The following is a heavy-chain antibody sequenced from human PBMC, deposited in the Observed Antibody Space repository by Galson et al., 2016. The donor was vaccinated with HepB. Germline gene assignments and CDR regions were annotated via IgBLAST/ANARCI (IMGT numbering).Heavy chain of an antibody. Sequence: SETLSLTCAVSGGSISSYYWSWIRQPPGKGLEWIGFVYYGGSTTYNPSLKSRVTISVDTSKNQFSLRLSSVTAADTALYYCARSTTTVTTLFDHCGQGTLVTVSS. CDR3: ARSTTTVTTLFDH. J-gene: IGHJ4*02. CDR1: GGSISSYY. CDR2: VYYGGST. D-gene: IGHD4-11*01. V-gene: IGHV4-59*01.